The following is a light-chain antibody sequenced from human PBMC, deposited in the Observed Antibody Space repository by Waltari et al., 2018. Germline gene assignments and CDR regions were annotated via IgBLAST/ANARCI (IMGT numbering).Light chain of an antibody. V-gene: IGLV1-51*01. CDR1: YSNIGSNY. CDR3: ATWDSSLSGEV. Sequence: QSVLTQPPSVSAAPGQRVTISCSGGYSNIGSNYVTWYQQLPGTAPKLIIFEDRLRPSGIPDRFSGATSGTSSALDIVGRQPGDEAYYYCATWDSSLSGEVFGGGTKVTIL. CDR2: EDR. J-gene: IGLJ2*01.